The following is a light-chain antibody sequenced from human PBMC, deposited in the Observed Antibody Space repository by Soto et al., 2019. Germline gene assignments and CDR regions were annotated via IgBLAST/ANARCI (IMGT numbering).Light chain of an antibody. V-gene: IGKV3-20*01. CDR2: GAS. J-gene: IGKJ5*01. Sequence: EIVLTQSPGTLSLSPGERATLSCRASQSVSSSYLAWYQQKPGQPPRLLIYGASSRATGIPDRFSGSGSGTDFTLTISSLQPEDIATYYCQKYNSAPITFGQGTRLEIK. CDR3: QKYNSAPIT. CDR1: QSVSSSY.